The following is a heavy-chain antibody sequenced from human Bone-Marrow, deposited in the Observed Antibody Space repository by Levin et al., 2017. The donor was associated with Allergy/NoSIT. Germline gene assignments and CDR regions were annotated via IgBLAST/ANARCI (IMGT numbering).Heavy chain of an antibody. CDR2: ISGSGSHT. V-gene: IGHV3-23*01. CDR3: AQEVSASPYGMDV. Sequence: GESLKISCAASGFTFNNYAMSWVRQAPGKGLEWVSAISGSGSHTFYADSVKARLTISRDNSKNIQYLQMSSLRAEDSAVYYCAQEVSASPYGMDVWGQGTTVTVFS. CDR1: GFTFNNYA. D-gene: IGHD2/OR15-2a*01. J-gene: IGHJ6*02.